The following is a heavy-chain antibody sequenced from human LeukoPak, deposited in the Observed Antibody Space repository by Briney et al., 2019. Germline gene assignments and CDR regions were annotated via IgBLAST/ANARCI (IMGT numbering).Heavy chain of an antibody. CDR3: AKIGSAAGWVDGASMDV. J-gene: IGHJ6*02. CDR2: ISYDGSNK. V-gene: IGHV3-30*18. CDR1: GFTFSSYG. D-gene: IGHD6-13*01. Sequence: GGSLRLSCAASGFTFSSYGMHWVRQAPGKGLEWVAVISYDGSNKYYADSVKGRFTISRDNSKNTLYLQMNSLRAEDTAVYYCAKIGSAAGWVDGASMDVWGQGTTVTVSS.